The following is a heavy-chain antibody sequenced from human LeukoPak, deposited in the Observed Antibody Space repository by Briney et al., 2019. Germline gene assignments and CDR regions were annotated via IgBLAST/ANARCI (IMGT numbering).Heavy chain of an antibody. CDR1: GFTFSSHW. Sequence: GSLRLSCAASGFTFSSHWMTWVRQAPGKGLEWVANIKEDGSKKNYVDPVKGRFTISRDNAKNSLYLQMNSLRAEDTAVYHCATPLDYYDSSGYHQGGDWGQGTLVTVSS. J-gene: IGHJ4*02. D-gene: IGHD3-22*01. CDR2: IKEDGSKK. CDR3: ATPLDYYDSSGYHQGGD. V-gene: IGHV3-7*03.